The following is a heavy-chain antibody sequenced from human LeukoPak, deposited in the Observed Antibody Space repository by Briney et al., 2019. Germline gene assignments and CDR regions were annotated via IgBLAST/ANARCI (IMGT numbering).Heavy chain of an antibody. J-gene: IGHJ4*02. CDR3: ATDGPSPAAISIQLDY. V-gene: IGHV1-69*06. D-gene: IGHD2-2*01. Sequence: ASVKVSCKASGGTFSSYAISWVRQAPGQGLEWMGGIIPIFGTANYAQKFQGRVTMTEDTSTDSAYMELSSLRSEDTAVYYCATDGPSPAAISIQLDYWGQGTLVTVSS. CDR2: IIPIFGTA. CDR1: GGTFSSYA.